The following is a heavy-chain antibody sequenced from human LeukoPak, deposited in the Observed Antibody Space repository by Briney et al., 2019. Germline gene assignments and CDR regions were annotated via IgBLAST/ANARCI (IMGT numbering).Heavy chain of an antibody. D-gene: IGHD6-6*01. CDR3: AVSARVERVWHYFNY. V-gene: IGHV3-23*01. CDR1: GFTFSSYE. Sequence: PGGSLRLSCAASGFTFSSYEMNWVRQAPGKGLDWVSGISESGGNTFYADSVKGRFTISRDNSKNTLFLQMNSLRAEDTAVYYCAVSARVERVWHYFNYWGQGTLVTVSS. CDR2: ISESGGNT. J-gene: IGHJ4*02.